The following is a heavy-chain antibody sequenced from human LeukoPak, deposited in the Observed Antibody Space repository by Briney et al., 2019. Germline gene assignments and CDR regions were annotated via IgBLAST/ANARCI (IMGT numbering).Heavy chain of an antibody. CDR1: GYTFTNNY. J-gene: IGHJ4*02. CDR2: INPSGDNT. V-gene: IGHV1-46*01. D-gene: IGHD2-15*01. Sequence: ASVKVSCKASGYTFTNNYMHWVRQAPGQGLEWMGIINPSGDNTWYAQKFQGRVTMTRDTSISTAYMELSRLRSDDTAVYYCAREIPALLAFDYWGQGTLVTVSS. CDR3: AREIPALLAFDY.